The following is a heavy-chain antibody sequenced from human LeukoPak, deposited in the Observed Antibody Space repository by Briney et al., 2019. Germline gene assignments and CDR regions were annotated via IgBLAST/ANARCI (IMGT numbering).Heavy chain of an antibody. D-gene: IGHD2-2*02. CDR3: ARLARIVVVVPAAIWVDY. V-gene: IGHV4-39*01. J-gene: IGHJ4*02. CDR2: IYYSGST. Sequence: KPSETLSLTCTVSGGSISSSSYYWGWIRQPPGKGLEWIGSIYYSGSTYYNPSLKSRVTISVDTSKNQFSLKLSSVTAADTAVYYCARLARIVVVVPAAIWVDYWGQGTLVTVSS. CDR1: GGSISSSSYY.